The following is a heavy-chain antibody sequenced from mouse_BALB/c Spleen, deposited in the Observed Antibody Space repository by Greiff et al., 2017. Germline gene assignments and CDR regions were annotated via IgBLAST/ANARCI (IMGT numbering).Heavy chain of an antibody. CDR2: ISNGGGST. D-gene: IGHD1-1*01. V-gene: IGHV5-12-2*01. CDR1: GFTFSSYT. CDR3: ARHGVTTEDYFDY. Sequence: EVQLVESGGGLVQPGGSLKLSCAASGFTFSSYTMSWVRQTPEKRLEWVAYISNGGGSTYYPDTVKGRFTISRDNAKNTLYLQMSSLKSEDTAMYYCARHGVTTEDYFDYWGQGTTLTVSS. J-gene: IGHJ2*01.